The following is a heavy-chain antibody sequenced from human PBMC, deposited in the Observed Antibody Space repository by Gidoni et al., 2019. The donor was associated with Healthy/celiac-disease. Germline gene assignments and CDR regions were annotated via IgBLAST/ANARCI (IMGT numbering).Heavy chain of an antibody. V-gene: IGHV3-11*05. CDR1: GFTFSDYY. J-gene: IGHJ3*02. CDR3: ARDLSGSGSYPVAFDI. Sequence: QVQLVESGGGLVKPGGSLRLSCASSGFTFSDYYMSWIRQAPGKGLEWVSYISSSSSYTNYADSVKGRFTISRDNAKNSLYLQMNSLRAEDTAVYYCARDLSGSGSYPVAFDIWGQGTMVTVSS. CDR2: ISSSSSYT. D-gene: IGHD1-26*01.